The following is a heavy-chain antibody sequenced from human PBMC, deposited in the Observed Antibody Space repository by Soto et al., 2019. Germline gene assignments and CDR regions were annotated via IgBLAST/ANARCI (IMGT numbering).Heavy chain of an antibody. D-gene: IGHD6-6*01. CDR2: IKEDRREK. CDR3: AREKPPEYKNAFTYGMDV. V-gene: IGHV3-7*03. CDR1: GFSFDNYW. Sequence: GGSLRLSCAASGFSFDNYWMSWVRQAPGKGLEWVATIKEDRREKYYVDDVKGRFTISRDNGKNSQYLQMNSLRVEDTAVYYCAREKPPEYKNAFTYGMDVWGQGTTVTVSS. J-gene: IGHJ6*02.